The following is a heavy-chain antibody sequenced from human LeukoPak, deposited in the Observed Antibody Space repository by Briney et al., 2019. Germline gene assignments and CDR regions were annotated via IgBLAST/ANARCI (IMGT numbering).Heavy chain of an antibody. Sequence: GGSLRLSCAASGFTFSDHYMDWVRQAPGKGLEWVGRSRNKANFYTTEYAAPVKGRFAISRDDSKSSLHLEMNSLKIEDTAVYFCARAVSSTWSYDYWGRGTLVTVSS. V-gene: IGHV3-72*01. CDR3: ARAVSSTWSYDY. CDR1: GFTFSDHY. J-gene: IGHJ4*02. D-gene: IGHD6-13*01. CDR2: SRNKANFYTT.